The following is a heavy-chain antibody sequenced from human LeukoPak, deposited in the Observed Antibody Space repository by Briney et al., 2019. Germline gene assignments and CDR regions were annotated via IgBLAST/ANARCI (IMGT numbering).Heavy chain of an antibody. CDR1: GFTFSSYS. D-gene: IGHD2-8*01. Sequence: PGGSLRLSCAASGFTFSSYSMNWVREAPGKGLEWVSSISSSSSSIYYADSVKGRFTISRDNAKNSLYLQMNSLRAEDTAVYYCARKYCTNGICQFDYWSQGTLVTVSS. V-gene: IGHV3-21*01. J-gene: IGHJ4*02. CDR3: ARKYCTNGICQFDY. CDR2: ISSSSSSI.